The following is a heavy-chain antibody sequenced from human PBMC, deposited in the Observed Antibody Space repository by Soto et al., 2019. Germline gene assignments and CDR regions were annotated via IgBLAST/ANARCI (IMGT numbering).Heavy chain of an antibody. V-gene: IGHV1-18*01. CDR2: ISAYNGNT. CDR1: GYTFTSYG. J-gene: IGHJ4*02. CDR3: ARDSPHLSVSGKIDY. D-gene: IGHD3-10*01. Sequence: ASVKVSCKASGYTFTSYGISWVRQAPGQGLEWMGWISAYNGNTNYAQKLQGRVTMTTDTSTSTAYMELRSLRSDDTAVYYCARDSPHLSVSGKIDYWGQGTLVNVS.